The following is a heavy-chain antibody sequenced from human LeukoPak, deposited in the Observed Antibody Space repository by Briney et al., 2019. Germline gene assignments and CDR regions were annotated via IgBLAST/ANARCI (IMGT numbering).Heavy chain of an antibody. CDR3: AKDMTGTTISSYFDY. Sequence: GGSLRLSCAASGFTFSSYAMSWVRQAPGKGLEWVSAISGSGGSTYYADSVRGRFTISRDNSKNTLYLQMNSLRAEDTAVYYCAKDMTGTTISSYFDYWGQGTLVTVSS. CDR1: GFTFSSYA. J-gene: IGHJ4*02. V-gene: IGHV3-23*01. D-gene: IGHD1-1*01. CDR2: ISGSGGST.